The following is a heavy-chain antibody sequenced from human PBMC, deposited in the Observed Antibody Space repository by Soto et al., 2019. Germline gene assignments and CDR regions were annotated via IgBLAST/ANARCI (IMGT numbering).Heavy chain of an antibody. V-gene: IGHV1-69*13. Sequence: SVKVSCKASGGAFSSYAISWVRQAPGQGLEWMGGIIPIFGTANYAQKFQGRVTITADESTSTAYMELSSLRSEDTAVYYCARLPNYDFWSGYSTKRDYWGQGTLVTVSS. J-gene: IGHJ4*02. CDR3: ARLPNYDFWSGYSTKRDY. CDR2: IIPIFGTA. D-gene: IGHD3-3*01. CDR1: GGAFSSYA.